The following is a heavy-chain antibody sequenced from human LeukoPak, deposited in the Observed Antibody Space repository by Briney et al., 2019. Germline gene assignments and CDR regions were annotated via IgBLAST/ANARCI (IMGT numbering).Heavy chain of an antibody. V-gene: IGHV3-23*01. D-gene: IGHD2-15*01. CDR1: GFTFSSFG. Sequence: GWSLRLSCAASGFTFSSFGMSWVRQAPGKGLEWVSAISSTGGTAYYADSVKGRFTISRDNSKNTLYLQMNSLRAEDTAIYYCAKNGDRGAYCSGGSCYPYYYYNMDVWGKGTTVTISS. CDR3: AKNGDRGAYCSGGSCYPYYYYNMDV. CDR2: ISSTGGTA. J-gene: IGHJ6*03.